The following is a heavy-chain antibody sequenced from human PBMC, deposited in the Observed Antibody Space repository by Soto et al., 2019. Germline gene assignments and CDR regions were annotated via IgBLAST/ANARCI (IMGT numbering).Heavy chain of an antibody. Sequence: PSETLSLTCAVYGGSFSGYYWSWIRQPPGKGLEWIGEINHSGSTNYNPSLKSRITVNPDTSKNQFSLQLTSVTPEDTAVYYCAGTTSHQWYYMEVWGKGTTVTVSS. V-gene: IGHV4-34*01. D-gene: IGHD1-7*01. CDR1: GGSFSGYY. J-gene: IGHJ6*03. CDR3: AGTTSHQWYYMEV. CDR2: INHSGST.